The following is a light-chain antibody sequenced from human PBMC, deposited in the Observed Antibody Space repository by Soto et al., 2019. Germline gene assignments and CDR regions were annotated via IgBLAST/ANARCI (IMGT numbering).Light chain of an antibody. Sequence: DIVMTQSPDSLAVSLGERATINCKSSQSVLYSSNNKNFLAWYQQKPGQPPKLLISWASTRESGVPDRFSGSGSGTDFTITISSLQAEDVAVYYCQQHYRRYTFGQGTKLEI. V-gene: IGKV4-1*01. J-gene: IGKJ2*01. CDR1: QSVLYSSNNKNF. CDR3: QQHYRRYT. CDR2: WAS.